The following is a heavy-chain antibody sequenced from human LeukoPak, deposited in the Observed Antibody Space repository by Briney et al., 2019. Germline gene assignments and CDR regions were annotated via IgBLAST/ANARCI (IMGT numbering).Heavy chain of an antibody. CDR2: MNPNSGNT. D-gene: IGHD3-22*01. V-gene: IGHV1-8*01. CDR1: GYTFTSYD. Sequence: ASVKVSCKASGYTFTSYDINWVRPATGQGLEWMGWMNPNSGNTGYAQKFQGRVTITRDTSISTAYMELSNLRSEDTAVYYCARRSDYYDSSAYVYWGQGTLVTVSS. CDR3: ARRSDYYDSSAYVY. J-gene: IGHJ4*02.